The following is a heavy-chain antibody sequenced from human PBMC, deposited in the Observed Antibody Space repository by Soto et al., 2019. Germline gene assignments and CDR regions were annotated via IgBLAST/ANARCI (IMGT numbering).Heavy chain of an antibody. CDR1: GGSISSYY. Sequence: SVTLSLTCTVSGGSISSYYWSWIRKPPGKGLEWIGYIYYSGSTNYNPSLKSRVTISVDTSKNQFSLKLSSVTAADTAVYYCARVQVEWELPPTYYFDYWGQGTLVTVS. V-gene: IGHV4-59*01. CDR2: IYYSGST. CDR3: ARVQVEWELPPTYYFDY. J-gene: IGHJ4*02. D-gene: IGHD1-26*01.